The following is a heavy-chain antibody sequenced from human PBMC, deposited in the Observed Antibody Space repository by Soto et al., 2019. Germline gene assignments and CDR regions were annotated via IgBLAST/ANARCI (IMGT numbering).Heavy chain of an antibody. V-gene: IGHV3-30-3*01. J-gene: IGHJ4*02. CDR1: GFTFSSYA. Sequence: QVQLVESGGGVVQPGRSLRLSCAASGFTFSSYAMHWVRQAPGKGLEWVAVISYDGSNKYYADSVKGRFTISRDNSKNTLYLQMNSLRAEDTAVYYCARGAYMTTVTPYYFDYWGQGTLVTVSS. CDR2: ISYDGSNK. CDR3: ARGAYMTTVTPYYFDY. D-gene: IGHD4-4*01.